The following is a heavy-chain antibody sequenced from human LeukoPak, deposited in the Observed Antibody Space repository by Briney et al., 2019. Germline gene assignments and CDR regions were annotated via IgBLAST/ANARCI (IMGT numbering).Heavy chain of an antibody. CDR1: GGSVRSGGYY. V-gene: IGHV4-31*03. CDR2: LDYSGNT. J-gene: IGHJ3*02. D-gene: IGHD5-24*01. Sequence: SQTLSLTCTVSGGSVRSGGYYWNSIRKHPGKGLEWIGYLDYSGNTNYNPSLKSRISISTDTSKNQISLKLTSLTAADTAKYYCATQRDGYYNDAFDMWGQGTLVIVSS. CDR3: ATQRDGYYNDAFDM.